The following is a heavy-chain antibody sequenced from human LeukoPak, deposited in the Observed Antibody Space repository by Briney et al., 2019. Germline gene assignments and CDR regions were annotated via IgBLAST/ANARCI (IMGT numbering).Heavy chain of an antibody. CDR3: ARSLTGENVFDY. D-gene: IGHD7-27*01. Sequence: PGRSLRLSCAASGFTFSSYGMHWVRQAPGKGLEWVAVIWYDGSNKYYADSVKGRFTISRDNSKNTLYLQMNSLRAEDTAVYYCARSLTGENVFDYWGQGTLVTVSS. V-gene: IGHV3-33*01. CDR2: IWYDGSNK. J-gene: IGHJ4*02. CDR1: GFTFSSYG.